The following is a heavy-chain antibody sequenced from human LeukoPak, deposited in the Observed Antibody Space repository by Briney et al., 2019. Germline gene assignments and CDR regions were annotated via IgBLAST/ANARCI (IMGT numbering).Heavy chain of an antibody. V-gene: IGHV4-34*01. CDR1: GGSFGGYY. D-gene: IGHD3-3*01. CDR3: ARHYDFWSGYSVH. CDR2: INHSGST. J-gene: IGHJ4*02. Sequence: PSETLSLTCAVYGGSFGGYYWSWIRQPPGKGLEWTGEINHSGSTNYNPSLKSRVTISVDTSKNQFSLKLSSVTAADTAVYYCARHYDFWSGYSVHWGQGTLVTVSS.